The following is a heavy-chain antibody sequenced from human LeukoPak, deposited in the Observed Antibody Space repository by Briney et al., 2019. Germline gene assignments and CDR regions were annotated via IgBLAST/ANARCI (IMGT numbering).Heavy chain of an antibody. CDR3: ARAPTYYDILTGLWAYYYGMDV. D-gene: IGHD3-9*01. CDR1: GFTFSSYS. CDR2: INSSSSYI. J-gene: IGHJ6*02. V-gene: IGHV3-21*01. Sequence: PGGSLRLSCAASGFTFSSYSMNWVRQAPGKGLEWVSSINSSSSYIYYADSVKGRFTISRDNAKNSLYLQMNSLRAEDTAVYYCARAPTYYDILTGLWAYYYGMDVWGQGTTVTVSS.